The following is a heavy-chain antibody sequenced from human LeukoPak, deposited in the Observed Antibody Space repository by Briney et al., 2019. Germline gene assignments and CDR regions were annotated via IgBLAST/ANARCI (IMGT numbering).Heavy chain of an antibody. J-gene: IGHJ3*02. Sequence: SETLSLTCTVSGYSISSGYYWAWIRQPPGKGLEWIGSIFHTGSTYHNPSLKSRVAISVDTSKNQFSLKLNSVTAADTAVFYCARTSRTTGTTLPGDAIDIWGQGTMVTVSS. CDR3: ARTSRTTGTTLPGDAIDI. D-gene: IGHD1-1*01. CDR1: GYSISSGYY. V-gene: IGHV4-38-2*02. CDR2: IFHTGST.